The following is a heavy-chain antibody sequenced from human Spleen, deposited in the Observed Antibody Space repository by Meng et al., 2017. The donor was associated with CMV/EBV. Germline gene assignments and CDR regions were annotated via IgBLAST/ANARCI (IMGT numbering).Heavy chain of an antibody. CDR3: ARDHCSSTSCYLRVYGMDV. V-gene: IGHV3-7*01. CDR1: GFTFRSYW. D-gene: IGHD2-2*01. CDR2: IKSDGSER. J-gene: IGHJ6*02. Sequence: GESLKISCAASGFTFRSYWMSWVRQAPGRGLEWLANIKSDGSERYSVASVRGRFIISRDNAKNSVSLQMNSLRAEDTAVYYCARDHCSSTSCYLRVYGMDVWGQGTTVTVSS.